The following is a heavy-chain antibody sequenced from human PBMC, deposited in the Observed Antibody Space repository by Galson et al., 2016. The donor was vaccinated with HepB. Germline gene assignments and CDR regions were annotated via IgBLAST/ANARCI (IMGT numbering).Heavy chain of an antibody. V-gene: IGHV1-46*01. CDR3: ARAGEVYFDY. Sequence: SVKVSCKASGYTFTSNYIHWVRQAPGQGLEWMGIITPSGGSTIYAQKFQDRVTVTRDMSTSTVYMDLGSLRSEDTAVYFCARAGEVYFDYWGQGTLVTVPS. D-gene: IGHD3-16*01. J-gene: IGHJ4*02. CDR1: GYTFTSNY. CDR2: ITPSGGST.